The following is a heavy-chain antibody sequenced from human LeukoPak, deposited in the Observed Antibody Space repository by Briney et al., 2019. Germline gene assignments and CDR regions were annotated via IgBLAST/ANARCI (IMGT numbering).Heavy chain of an antibody. Sequence: GGSLRLSCAASGFTFSSYAVSWVRQAPGKGLEWVSAITASGFSTYYADSVKGRFTISRDNSKNTLYLQMNSLRAEDTALYYCAKRTSNDSPPSFDYWGRGTLVTVSS. J-gene: IGHJ4*02. CDR1: GFTFSSYA. V-gene: IGHV3-23*01. D-gene: IGHD2-15*01. CDR2: ITASGFST. CDR3: AKRTSNDSPPSFDY.